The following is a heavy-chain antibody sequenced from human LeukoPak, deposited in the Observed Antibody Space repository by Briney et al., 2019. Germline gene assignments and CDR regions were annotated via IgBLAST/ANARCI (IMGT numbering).Heavy chain of an antibody. J-gene: IGHJ4*02. CDR1: GFTFSNAW. CDR2: IKSKTDSGTR. Sequence: GGSLRLSCAASGFTFSNAWMSWVRQAPGKGLEWVGRIKSKTDSGTRDFAAPAKGRFTISRDDSRNTLYLQMNNLKIEDTAVYYCAAGTGKSDFDHWGQGALVTVSS. V-gene: IGHV3-15*01. D-gene: IGHD1-14*01. CDR3: AAGTGKSDFDH.